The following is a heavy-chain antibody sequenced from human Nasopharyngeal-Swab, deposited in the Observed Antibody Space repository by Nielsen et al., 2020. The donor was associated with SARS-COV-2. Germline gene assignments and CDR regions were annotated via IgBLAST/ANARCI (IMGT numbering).Heavy chain of an antibody. D-gene: IGHD3-3*01. V-gene: IGHV3-53*01. J-gene: IGHJ4*02. Sequence: GGSLRLSCAVSGFIVSSTYMSWVRQAPGKGLEWVSVTEIGGITHYADSVKGRFTISRDSSTNTLYLQMNSLRVEDTAVYYCARVVRITIFGVVTHFDYWGQGTLVTVSS. CDR3: ARVVRITIFGVVTHFDY. CDR2: TEIGGIT. CDR1: GFIVSSTY.